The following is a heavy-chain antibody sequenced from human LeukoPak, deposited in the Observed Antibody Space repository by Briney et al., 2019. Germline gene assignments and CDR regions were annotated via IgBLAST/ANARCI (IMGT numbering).Heavy chain of an antibody. J-gene: IGHJ4*02. CDR3: ARSYARHYYFDY. V-gene: IGHV1-69*06. Sequence: SVKVSCKASGGTFSSYAISWVRQAPGQGLEWMGGIIPIFGTANYAQKFQGRVTITADKSTSTAYMELSSLRSEDTAVYYCARSYARHYYFDYWGQGTLVTVSS. CDR1: GGTFSSYA. CDR2: IIPIFGTA. D-gene: IGHD3-16*01.